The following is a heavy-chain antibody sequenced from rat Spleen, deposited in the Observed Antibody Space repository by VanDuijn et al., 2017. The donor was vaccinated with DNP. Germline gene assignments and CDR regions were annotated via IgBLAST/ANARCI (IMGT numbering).Heavy chain of an antibody. D-gene: IGHD1-12*02. CDR1: GLSLTSNG. V-gene: IGHV2-6*01. Sequence: QVQLKESGPGLVQPSQSLSLTCTVSGLSLTSNGVSWVRQPPGKGLEWIAAISIGGSTYYNSALKSRLSISRDTSKSQVFLKMNSLQTEDTAIYFCTRDGMGDYVMDAWGQGASVTVSS. CDR2: ISIGGST. J-gene: IGHJ4*01. CDR3: TRDGMGDYVMDA.